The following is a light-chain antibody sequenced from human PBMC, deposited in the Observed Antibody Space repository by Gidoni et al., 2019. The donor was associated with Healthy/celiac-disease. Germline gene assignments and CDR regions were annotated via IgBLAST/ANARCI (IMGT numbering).Light chain of an antibody. CDR2: AAS. J-gene: IGKJ4*01. CDR3: QQYYSYSLT. Sequence: AILMTQSPSSFSASTGDRVTITCRASQGISSYLAWYQQKPGKAPKLLIYAASTWQSGVPSRFSGSGSGTDFTLTISCLQSEDFATYYCQQYYSYSLTFGGGTKVEIK. V-gene: IGKV1-8*01. CDR1: QGISSY.